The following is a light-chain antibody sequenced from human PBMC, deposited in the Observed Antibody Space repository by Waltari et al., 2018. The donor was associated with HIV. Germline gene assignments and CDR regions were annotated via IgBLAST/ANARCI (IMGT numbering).Light chain of an antibody. J-gene: IGLJ3*02. CDR3: AAWDDSLSGPV. CDR2: RSN. Sequence: QSVLTQPPSASGTPGQRVTISCSGSSSNIGSNYVYWYQQLPGTAPKLLIYRSNQRPSGVLDRFSGSKSGTSASLAISGLRSEDEADYYCAAWDDSLSGPVFGGGTKLTVL. V-gene: IGLV1-47*01. CDR1: SSNIGSNY.